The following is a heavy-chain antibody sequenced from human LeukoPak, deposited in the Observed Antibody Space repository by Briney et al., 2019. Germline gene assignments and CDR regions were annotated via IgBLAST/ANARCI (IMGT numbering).Heavy chain of an antibody. D-gene: IGHD3-3*01. CDR2: IYYSGGT. V-gene: IGHV4-59*01. Sequence: SETLSLTCTVSGGSISSYYWSWIRHPPGTGLEWIGYIYYSGGTNYNPTLKRRVTISVDTSKNKFYSKLSSVTAADTAVYYCARARGSIFGVVIDYWGQGTLVTVSS. J-gene: IGHJ4*02. CDR3: ARARGSIFGVVIDY. CDR1: GGSISSYY.